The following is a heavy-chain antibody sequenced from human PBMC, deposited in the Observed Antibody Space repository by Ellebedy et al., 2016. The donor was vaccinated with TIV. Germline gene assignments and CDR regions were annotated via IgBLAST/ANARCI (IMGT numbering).Heavy chain of an antibody. CDR1: GFTFSAFS. CDR2: IHSGGTSI. V-gene: IGHV3-48*02. CDR3: VSQGAFSGPDSYFLN. Sequence: GESLKISCAASGFTFSAFSMNWVRQAPGKGPEWISYIHSGGTSILYADSVKGRFTISRDNDKNSLYLQMNSLRDEDTAIYYCVSQGAFSGPDSYFLNWGQGTLVTVSS. J-gene: IGHJ4*02. D-gene: IGHD1-26*01.